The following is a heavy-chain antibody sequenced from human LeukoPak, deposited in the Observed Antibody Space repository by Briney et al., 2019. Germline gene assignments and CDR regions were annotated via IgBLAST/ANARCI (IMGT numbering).Heavy chain of an antibody. D-gene: IGHD3-16*01. CDR3: AKYLRETGGPIYFFDY. J-gene: IGHJ4*02. CDR1: GFTFNTYA. Sequence: PGGSLRLSCAASGFTFNTYAMTWVRQAPGKGLQWVSAISDSGINTYYADSVKGRFTISRDNSKNTLYLQMNSLRAEDTAAYYCAKYLRETGGPIYFFDYWGPGTLVAVSS. CDR2: ISDSGINT. V-gene: IGHV3-23*01.